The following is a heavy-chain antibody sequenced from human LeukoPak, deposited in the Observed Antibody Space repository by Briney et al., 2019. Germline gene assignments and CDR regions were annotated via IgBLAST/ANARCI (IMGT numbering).Heavy chain of an antibody. CDR3: ARKGYDCSGGSCYLAGFDY. V-gene: IGHV4-59*01. CDR1: GGSISSYY. D-gene: IGHD2-15*01. J-gene: IGHJ4*02. CDR2: IYYSGST. Sequence: SETLSLTCTVSGGSISSYYWSWIRQPPGKGLEWIGYIYYSGSTNYNPSLKSRVTISVDTSKNQFSLKLSSVTAADTAVYYCARKGYDCSGGSCYLAGFDYWGQGTLVTVSS.